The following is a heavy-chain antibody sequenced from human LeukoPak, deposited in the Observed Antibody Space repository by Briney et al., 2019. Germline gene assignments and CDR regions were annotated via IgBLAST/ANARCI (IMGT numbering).Heavy chain of an antibody. J-gene: IGHJ4*02. CDR3: ARDLWALRGWYFDY. CDR1: GGSISSYF. Sequence: SETLSLTCTVSGGSISSYFWSWIRQPAGKGLEWIGRIYASGSTNYNPSLKSRVTMSVDTSKNQFSLKLSSVTAADTAVYYCARDLWALRGWYFDYWGQGTLVTVSS. CDR2: IYASGST. V-gene: IGHV4-4*07. D-gene: IGHD3-10*01.